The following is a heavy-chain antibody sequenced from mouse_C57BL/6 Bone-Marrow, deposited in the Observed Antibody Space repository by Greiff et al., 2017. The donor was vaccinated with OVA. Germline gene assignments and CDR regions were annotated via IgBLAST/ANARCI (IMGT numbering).Heavy chain of an antibody. CDR2: SRNKANDYTT. Sequence: EVMLVESGGGLVQSGRSLRLSCATSGFTFSDFYMEWVRQAPGKGLEWIAASRNKANDYTTEYSASVKGRFIVSRDTSQSILYLQMNALRAEDTAIYYCARDEPIRFAYWGQGTLVTVSA. V-gene: IGHV7-1*01. J-gene: IGHJ3*01. CDR3: ARDEPIRFAY. CDR1: GFTFSDFY.